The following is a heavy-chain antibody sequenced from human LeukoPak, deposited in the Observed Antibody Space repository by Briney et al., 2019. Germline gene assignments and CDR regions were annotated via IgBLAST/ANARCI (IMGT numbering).Heavy chain of an antibody. CDR1: GYTFTDYY. CDR2: LNPHTGGA. CDR3: ATEGFDY. Sequence: GASVKVSCKTSGYTFTDYYIHWVRQAPGQGLEWMGQLNPHTGGANYAQKFQGRVTITTDESTSTAYMELSSLRSEDTAVYYCATEGFDYWSQGTLVTVSS. J-gene: IGHJ4*02. V-gene: IGHV1-2*06.